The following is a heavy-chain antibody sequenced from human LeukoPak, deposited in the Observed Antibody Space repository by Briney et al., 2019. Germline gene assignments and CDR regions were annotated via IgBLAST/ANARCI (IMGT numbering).Heavy chain of an antibody. V-gene: IGHV4-31*03. Sequence: SQTLSLTCTVSGGSISSGGYYWSWIRQHPGKGLEWIGYIDYSGGTYYNPSLKSRVTISVDTSKNQFSLNLSSVTAADTAVYYCARMNRYSSSWYKDYWGQGTLVTVSS. J-gene: IGHJ4*02. CDR3: ARMNRYSSSWYKDY. CDR2: IDYSGGT. D-gene: IGHD6-13*01. CDR1: GGSISSGGYY.